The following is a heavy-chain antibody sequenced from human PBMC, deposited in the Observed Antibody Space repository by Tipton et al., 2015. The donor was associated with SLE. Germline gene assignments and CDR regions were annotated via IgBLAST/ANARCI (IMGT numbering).Heavy chain of an antibody. D-gene: IGHD6-19*01. Sequence: TLSLTCTVSGGSISSHYWSWIRQPPGKGLEWIGYIYYSGSTNYNPSLKSRVTISVDTSKNQFSLKLSSVTAADTAVYYCARDQAVACSYYFYYWGQGTLVTVSS. V-gene: IGHV4-59*11. CDR3: ARDQAVACSYYFYY. J-gene: IGHJ4*02. CDR2: IYYSGST. CDR1: GGSISSHY.